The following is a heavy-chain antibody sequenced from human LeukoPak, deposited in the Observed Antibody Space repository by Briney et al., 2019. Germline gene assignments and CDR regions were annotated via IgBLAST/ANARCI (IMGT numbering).Heavy chain of an antibody. J-gene: IGHJ4*02. Sequence: QPGGSLRLSCAASGFTFDDYAMHWVRQAPGKGLEWVSGISWNSGSIGYADSVKGRFTISRDNAKNSLYLQMNSLRAEDTALYYCAKGAYYDSSGYYDYWGQGTLVTVSS. D-gene: IGHD3-22*01. CDR2: ISWNSGSI. V-gene: IGHV3-9*01. CDR3: AKGAYYDSSGYYDY. CDR1: GFTFDDYA.